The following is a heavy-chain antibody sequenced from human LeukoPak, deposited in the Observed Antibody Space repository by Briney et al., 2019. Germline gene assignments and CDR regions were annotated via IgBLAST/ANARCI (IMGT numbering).Heavy chain of an antibody. J-gene: IGHJ4*02. V-gene: IGHV4-38-2*01. CDR3: ARVQYYYDSTASGFDY. CDR2: ISRSGTT. Sequence: SETLSLTCAVSGYSISSGYYWGWIRQPPGKGLEWIGSISRSGTTYYNPSLKSRVTISVDTSKNQFSLRLSSVTAADTAVYYCARVQYYYDSTASGFDYWGQGTLVTASS. D-gene: IGHD3-22*01. CDR1: GYSISSGYY.